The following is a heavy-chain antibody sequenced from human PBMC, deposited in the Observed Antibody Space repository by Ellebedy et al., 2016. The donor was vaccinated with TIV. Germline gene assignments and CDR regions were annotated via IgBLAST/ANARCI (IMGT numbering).Heavy chain of an antibody. CDR3: ARGGRRWFSDY. J-gene: IGHJ4*02. D-gene: IGHD4-23*01. Sequence: SETLSLTCTVSGDSISGADYFWSWIRQSPGKGLEWIGYIYYSGTTQYNPSLKSRLTISIDTSQSQFSLRLSSVTAVDTAVYYCARGGRRWFSDYWGQGTLVTVSS. CDR1: GDSISGADYF. CDR2: IYYSGTT. V-gene: IGHV4-30-4*01.